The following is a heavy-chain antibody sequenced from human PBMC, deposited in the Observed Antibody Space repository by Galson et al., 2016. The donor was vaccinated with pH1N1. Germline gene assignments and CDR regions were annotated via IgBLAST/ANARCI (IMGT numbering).Heavy chain of an antibody. Sequence: SVKVSCKASGGTFGSYGNNWVRQAPGQGLEWMGGIIPIFNTAKYAQNFQGRVTITADESTTTAYMELTSLRSEDTAMYFCAREDYYDTDLSDWYFDLWGRGTLLTVSS. J-gene: IGHJ2*01. V-gene: IGHV1-69*13. CDR2: IIPIFNTA. D-gene: IGHD3-22*01. CDR1: GGTFGSYG. CDR3: AREDYYDTDLSDWYFDL.